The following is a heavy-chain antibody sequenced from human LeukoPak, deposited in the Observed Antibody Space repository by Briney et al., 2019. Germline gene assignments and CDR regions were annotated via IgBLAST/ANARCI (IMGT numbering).Heavy chain of an antibody. CDR1: GGSISSYY. Sequence: PSETLSLTCTVSGGSISSYYWSWLRQPPGKGLEWIGYIYYSGSTNYNPSLTSRVTISVDTSKNQFSLKLSSVTAADTAVYYCARTDIPWRFDPWGQGTLVTVSS. CDR3: ARTDIPWRFDP. J-gene: IGHJ5*02. V-gene: IGHV4-59*01. CDR2: IYYSGST. D-gene: IGHD2-15*01.